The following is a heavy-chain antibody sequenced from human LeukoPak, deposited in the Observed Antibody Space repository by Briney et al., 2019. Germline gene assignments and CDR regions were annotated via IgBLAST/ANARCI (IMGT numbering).Heavy chain of an antibody. D-gene: IGHD3-22*01. V-gene: IGHV1-2*02. Sequence: ASVKVSCKASGYTFTTYGINWVRQAPGQGLEWMGWINPNSGGTNYAQKFQGRVTMTRDTSISTAYMELSRLRSDDTAVYYCAREHSSGYYYFDYWGQGTLVTVSS. CDR3: AREHSSGYYYFDY. CDR1: GYTFTTYG. CDR2: INPNSGGT. J-gene: IGHJ4*02.